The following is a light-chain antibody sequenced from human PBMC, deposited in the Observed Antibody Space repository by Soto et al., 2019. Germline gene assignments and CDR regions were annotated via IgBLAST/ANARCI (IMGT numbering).Light chain of an antibody. Sequence: QSVVTQPPSASGTPGQRVTISCSGSSSNIGTNYVYWYQQLPGTAPKLLIYRNNQRPSGVPDRFSASRSGTSASLAISGLRSEDEADYYCAAWDDSLSGWVFGGGTQLTVL. CDR2: RNN. CDR1: SSNIGTNY. CDR3: AAWDDSLSGWV. J-gene: IGLJ3*02. V-gene: IGLV1-47*01.